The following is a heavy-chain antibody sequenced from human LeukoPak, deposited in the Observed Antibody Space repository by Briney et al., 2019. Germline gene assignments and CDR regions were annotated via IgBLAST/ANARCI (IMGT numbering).Heavy chain of an antibody. CDR1: GFTFSSYS. V-gene: IGHV3-21*01. D-gene: IGHD5-24*01. Sequence: GGSLRLSCAASGFTFSSYSMNWVRQAPGKGLEWVSSIISSSSYIYYADSVKGRFTISRDNAKNSLYLQMNSLRAEDTAVYYCARGVEMATPTYGYWGQGTLVTVSS. CDR3: ARGVEMATPTYGY. J-gene: IGHJ4*02. CDR2: IISSSSYI.